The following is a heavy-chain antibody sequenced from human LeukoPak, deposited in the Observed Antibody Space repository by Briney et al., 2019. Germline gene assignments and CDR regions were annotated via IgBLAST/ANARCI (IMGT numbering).Heavy chain of an antibody. CDR3: AKDRYSRGYFD. CDR1: GFTFTDYA. D-gene: IGHD3-22*01. V-gene: IGHV3-23*01. CDR2: ISGSGGGT. J-gene: IGHJ4*02. Sequence: GGSLRLSCAASGFTFTDYAMNWVRQAPGKGREWLSAISGSGGGTYYADSIQGRFTISRDNSKNTLYLQMNSLRAEDTAIYYCAKDRYSRGYFDWGQGTLVTVSS.